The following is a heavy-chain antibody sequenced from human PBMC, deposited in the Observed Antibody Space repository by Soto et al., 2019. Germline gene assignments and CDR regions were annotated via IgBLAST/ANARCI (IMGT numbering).Heavy chain of an antibody. V-gene: IGHV1-69*13. D-gene: IGHD3-16*02. CDR2: IIPIFGTA. CDR1: GGTFSSYA. CDR3: ASPPRIMITFGGVVVPSYGMDV. Sequence: SVKVSCKASGGTFSSYAISWVRQAPGQGLEWMGGIIPIFGTANYAQKFQGRVTITADESTSTAYMELSSLRSEDTAVYYCASPPRIMITFGGVVVPSYGMDVWGQGTTVTVSS. J-gene: IGHJ6*02.